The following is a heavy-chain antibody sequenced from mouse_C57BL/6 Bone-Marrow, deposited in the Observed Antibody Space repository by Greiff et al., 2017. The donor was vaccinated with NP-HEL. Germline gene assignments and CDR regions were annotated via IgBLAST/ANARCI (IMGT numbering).Heavy chain of an antibody. D-gene: IGHD3-3*01. CDR3: ARRGRDVWFAY. CDR2: ISSGGSYT. V-gene: IGHV5-6*02. CDR1: GFTFSSYG. J-gene: IGHJ3*01. Sequence: EVNVVESGGDLVKPGGSLKLSCAASGFTFSSYGMSWVRQTPDKRLELVATISSGGSYTYYPDSVKGRFTISRDNAKNTLYLQMSSLKSEDTAMYYCARRGRDVWFAYWGQGTLVTVSA.